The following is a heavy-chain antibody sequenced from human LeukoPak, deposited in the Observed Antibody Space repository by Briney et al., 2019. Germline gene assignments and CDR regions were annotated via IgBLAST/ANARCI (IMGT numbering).Heavy chain of an antibody. Sequence: GGSLRLSCAASGFTFSSYAMSWVRQAPGKGLEWVSAISGSGGSTYYADSVKGRFTISRDNSKNTLYLQMNSLRAEDTAVYYCAKEGYSYGYWSDYYYYYMDVWGKGTTVTVSS. D-gene: IGHD5-18*01. V-gene: IGHV3-23*01. CDR2: ISGSGGST. J-gene: IGHJ6*03. CDR3: AKEGYSYGYWSDYYYYYMDV. CDR1: GFTFSSYA.